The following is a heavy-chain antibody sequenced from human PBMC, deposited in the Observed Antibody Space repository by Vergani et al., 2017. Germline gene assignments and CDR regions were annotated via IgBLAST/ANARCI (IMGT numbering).Heavy chain of an antibody. CDR2: IYYSGST. Sequence: QVQLQESGPGLVKPSQTLSLTCTVSGGSISSGGYYWSWIRQHPGKGLEWIGYIYYSGSTYYNPSLKSRVTISVETSKNQFSLKLSSVTAADTAVYYCARDRASDCSSTSCYPDAFDIWGQGTMVTVSS. CDR3: ARDRASDCSSTSCYPDAFDI. J-gene: IGHJ3*02. CDR1: GGSISSGGYY. V-gene: IGHV4-31*03. D-gene: IGHD2-2*01.